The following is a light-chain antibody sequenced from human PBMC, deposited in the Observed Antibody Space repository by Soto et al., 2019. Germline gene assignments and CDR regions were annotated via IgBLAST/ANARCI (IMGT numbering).Light chain of an antibody. CDR1: QSVGSS. V-gene: IGKV3-15*01. CDR2: AAS. CDR3: QQYINWPPTFT. J-gene: IGKJ2*01. Sequence: EIVMTQSPGPLSVSPGERVTLSCRASQSVGSSLAWYQQKPGQAPRLLIFAASTRVTGVPPRFSGSGSGTDFTLAISSLQSEDFAVYYCQQYINWPPTFTFGQGTKLEIK.